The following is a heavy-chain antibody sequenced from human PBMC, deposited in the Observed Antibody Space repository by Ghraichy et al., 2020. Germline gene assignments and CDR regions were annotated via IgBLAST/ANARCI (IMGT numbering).Heavy chain of an antibody. Sequence: ASVKVSCKASGYTFTDYYIHWVRQAPGQGLEWMGWINPNSGGTNYAQKFQARVTVTRDTSINTAYMELSRLSSDDTAVYYCASSNRDGYNWRAFDVWGQGTMVTVSS. CDR3: ASSNRDGYNWRAFDV. D-gene: IGHD5-24*01. CDR2: INPNSGGT. V-gene: IGHV1-2*02. CDR1: GYTFTDYY. J-gene: IGHJ3*01.